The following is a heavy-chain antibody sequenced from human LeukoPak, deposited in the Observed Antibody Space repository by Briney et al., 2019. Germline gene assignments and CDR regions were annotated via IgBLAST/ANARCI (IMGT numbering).Heavy chain of an antibody. D-gene: IGHD6-6*01. CDR2: ISYDGSNK. V-gene: IGHV3-30*03. Sequence: PGGSLRLSCAVSGFTFDSYGMHWVRQAPGKGLEWVAVISYDGSNKYYADSVKGRFTISRDNSKNTLYLQMNSLRAEDTAVYYCARVGRDSSSSLGSYWGQGTLVTVSS. J-gene: IGHJ4*02. CDR3: ARVGRDSSSSLGSY. CDR1: GFTFDSYG.